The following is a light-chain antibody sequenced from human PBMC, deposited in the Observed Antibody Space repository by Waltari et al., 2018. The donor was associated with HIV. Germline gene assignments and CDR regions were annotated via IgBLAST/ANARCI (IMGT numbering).Light chain of an antibody. V-gene: IGLV2-8*01. CDR2: DVN. CDR3: SSYAGSNNLL. J-gene: IGLJ2*01. Sequence: QSALTQPPSASGSPGQSVTISCTGPSSDVVGDNTYVPWYQQHPGKAPKLMIYDVNKRTSGAPDRFSGSKSGKTASLTVSGLQAEDEADYYCSSYAGSNNLLFGGGTKLTVL. CDR1: SSDVVGDNTY.